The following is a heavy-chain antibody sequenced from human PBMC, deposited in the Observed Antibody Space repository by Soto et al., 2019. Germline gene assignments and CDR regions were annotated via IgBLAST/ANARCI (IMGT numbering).Heavy chain of an antibody. CDR2: IYYSGST. CDR3: ARWWSGSRQGFDP. CDR1: GGSISSGDYY. D-gene: IGHD3-3*01. J-gene: IGHJ5*02. Sequence: QVQLQESGPGLVKPSQTLSLTCTVSGGSISSGDYYWSWIRQHPGKGLEWIGYIYYSGSTYYNPSLKSRVTISVPTSKNQFSLKLSSVTAADTAVYYCARWWSGSRQGFDPWGQRTLVTVSS. V-gene: IGHV4-31*03.